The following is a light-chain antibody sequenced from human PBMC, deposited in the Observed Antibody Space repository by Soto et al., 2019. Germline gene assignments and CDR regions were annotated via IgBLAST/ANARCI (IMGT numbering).Light chain of an antibody. V-gene: IGLV1-51*02. CDR1: SSNIGNNY. J-gene: IGLJ7*01. Sequence: QSVLTQPPSVSAAPGQKFTISCSGSSSNIGNNYVSWYQQLPGTAPKLLIYENNKRPSGIPDRFSGSKSGTSATLGITGLQTGDEADYYCGTWDSSLSAWVFGGGTQLTVL. CDR3: GTWDSSLSAWV. CDR2: ENN.